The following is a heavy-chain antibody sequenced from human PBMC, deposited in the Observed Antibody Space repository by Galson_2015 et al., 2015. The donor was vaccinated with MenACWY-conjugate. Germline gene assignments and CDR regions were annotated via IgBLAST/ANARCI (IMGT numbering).Heavy chain of an antibody. D-gene: IGHD1-26*01. CDR1: GFTFSTHR. Sequence: PLRLYCAASGFTFSTHRMHWVRQAPGKGLVWVSRINSDGRRTSYADSVKGRFTISRDNAKNTLYLQMNSLRAEDTAVYYCARLGGNYRTTSHFDYWGQGTLVTVSS. J-gene: IGHJ4*02. V-gene: IGHV3-74*01. CDR3: ARLGGNYRTTSHFDY. CDR2: INSDGRRT.